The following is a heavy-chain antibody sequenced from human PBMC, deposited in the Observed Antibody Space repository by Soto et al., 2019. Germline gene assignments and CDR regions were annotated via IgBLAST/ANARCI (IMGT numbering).Heavy chain of an antibody. V-gene: IGHV1-18*01. J-gene: IGHJ3*02. Sequence: ASVKVSCKASGYTFTSYGISWVRQAPGQGLEWMGWISAYNGNTNYAQKLQGRVTMTTDTSTSTAYMELRSLRSDDTAVYCCARDEGWELLFFAFDIWGQGTMVTVSS. CDR2: ISAYNGNT. CDR1: GYTFTSYG. D-gene: IGHD1-26*01. CDR3: ARDEGWELLFFAFDI.